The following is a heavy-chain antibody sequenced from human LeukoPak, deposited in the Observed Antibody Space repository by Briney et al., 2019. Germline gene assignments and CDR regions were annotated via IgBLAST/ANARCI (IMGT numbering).Heavy chain of an antibody. J-gene: IGHJ6*02. V-gene: IGHV1-69*04. Sequence: WASVKVSCKASGYTFTSYGISWVRQAPGQGLEWMGRIIPILGIANYAQKFQGRVTITADKSTSTAYMELSSLRSEDTAVYYCAREMGIAVAGTPDYYYYGMDVWGQGTTVTVSS. CDR1: GYTFTSYG. CDR2: IIPILGIA. D-gene: IGHD6-19*01. CDR3: AREMGIAVAGTPDYYYYGMDV.